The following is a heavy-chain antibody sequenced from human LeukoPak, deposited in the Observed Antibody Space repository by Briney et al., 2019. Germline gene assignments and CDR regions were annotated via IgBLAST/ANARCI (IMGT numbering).Heavy chain of an antibody. Sequence: GASVKVSCKVSGYTLTEFAVHWVRQAPGKGLEWMGGFDLEDGETIFAQKFQGRVSMTEDTSTDTAYMELSSLRSEDTAVYYCATVVTIDAYFDYWGQGTLVTVSS. J-gene: IGHJ4*02. CDR1: GYTLTEFA. V-gene: IGHV1-24*01. CDR3: ATVVTIDAYFDY. D-gene: IGHD5-24*01. CDR2: FDLEDGET.